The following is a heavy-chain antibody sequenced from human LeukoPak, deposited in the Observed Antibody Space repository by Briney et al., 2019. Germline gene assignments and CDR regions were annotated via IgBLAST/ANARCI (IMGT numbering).Heavy chain of an antibody. CDR1: GGSISSSSYY. D-gene: IGHD3-16*02. CDR3: ATDRSKNYYYGMDV. CDR2: IYYSGST. Sequence: SETLSLTCTVSGGSISSSSYYWGWIRQPPGKGLEWIGSIYYSGSTYYNPSLKSRVTISVDTSKNQFSLKLSSVTAADTAVYYCATDRSKNYYYGMDVWGQGTTVTVSS. J-gene: IGHJ6*02. V-gene: IGHV4-39*07.